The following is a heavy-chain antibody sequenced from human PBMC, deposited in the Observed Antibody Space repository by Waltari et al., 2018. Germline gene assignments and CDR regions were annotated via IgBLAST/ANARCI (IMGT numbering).Heavy chain of an antibody. Sequence: QVQLVQSGAEVKKPGASVKVSCKASGYTFTGYYMHWVRQAPGQGLEWMGRINPNSGGTNYAQKFQGRVTMTRDTSISTAYMELSRLRSDDTAVYYCARDAELVVVITTQKVPLPALNRWGQGTLVTVSS. CDR3: ARDAELVVVITTQKVPLPALNR. CDR2: INPNSGGT. D-gene: IGHD3-22*01. CDR1: GYTFTGYY. V-gene: IGHV1-2*06. J-gene: IGHJ1*01.